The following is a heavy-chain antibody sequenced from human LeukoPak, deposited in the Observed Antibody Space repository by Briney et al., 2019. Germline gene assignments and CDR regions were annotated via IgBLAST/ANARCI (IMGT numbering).Heavy chain of an antibody. Sequence: GGSLRLSCAASGFTFSTYAMSWLRQAPGKGLEWVSTISGDGATTYYADSVKGRFTISRDNAKNSLFLQMNTLRAEDTAVYYCARDPYSSTWSYGMDVWGQGTTVAVSS. V-gene: IGHV3-23*01. D-gene: IGHD6-6*01. CDR3: ARDPYSSTWSYGMDV. CDR2: ISGDGATT. CDR1: GFTFSTYA. J-gene: IGHJ6*02.